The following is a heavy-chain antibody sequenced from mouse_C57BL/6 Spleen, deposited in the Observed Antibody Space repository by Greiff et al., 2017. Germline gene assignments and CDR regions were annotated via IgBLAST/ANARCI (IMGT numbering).Heavy chain of an antibody. V-gene: IGHV5-6*01. J-gene: IGHJ3*01. CDR3: ARPPSGSSYYWFAY. CDR2: ISSGGSYT. D-gene: IGHD1-1*01. CDR1: GFTFSSYG. Sequence: DVHLVESGGDLVKPGGSLKLSCAASGFTFSSYGMSWVRQTPDKRLEWVATISSGGSYTYYPDSVKGRFTISRDNAKNTLYLQMSSLKSEDTAMYYCARPPSGSSYYWFAYWGQGTLVTVSA.